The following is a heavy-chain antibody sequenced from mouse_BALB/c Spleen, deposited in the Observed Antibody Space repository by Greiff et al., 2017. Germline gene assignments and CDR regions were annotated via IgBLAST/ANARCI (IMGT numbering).Heavy chain of an antibody. V-gene: IGHV1-87*01. J-gene: IGHJ2*01. CDR2: IYPGDGDT. CDR1: GYTFTSYW. Sequence: QVQLQQSGAELARPGASVKLSCKASGYTFTSYWMQWVKQRPGQGLEWIGAIYPGDGDTRYTQKFKGKATLTADKSSSTAYMQLSSLASEDSAVYYCARGLPNQHDYWGQGTTLTVSS. CDR3: ARGLPNQHDY. D-gene: IGHD2-4*01.